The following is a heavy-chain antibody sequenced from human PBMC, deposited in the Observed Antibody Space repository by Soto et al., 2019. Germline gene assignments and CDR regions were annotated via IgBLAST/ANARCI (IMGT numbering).Heavy chain of an antibody. J-gene: IGHJ1*01. CDR2: PSSDGSDK. V-gene: IGHV3-33*05. CDR1: GFTFRSYV. Sequence: QVQLVESGGGVVQPGTSLRVSCVGSGFTFRSYVIHWVRQAPGNGLEWAALPSSDGSDKYCGDSVRGRFTISRDYSRNTGDLQMESLRLEDTALYYCARWGTTGGLDVWGQGTLVSVSS. D-gene: IGHD3-16*01. CDR3: ARWGTTGGLDV.